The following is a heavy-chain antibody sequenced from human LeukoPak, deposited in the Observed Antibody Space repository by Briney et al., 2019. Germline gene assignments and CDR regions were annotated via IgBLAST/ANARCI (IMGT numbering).Heavy chain of an antibody. V-gene: IGHV5-51*01. D-gene: IGHD5-12*01. J-gene: IGHJ4*02. CDR3: VRRGAHWATKPYYFDY. CDR1: GYSFTSYW. CDR2: IYPGDSDT. Sequence: GESLKISCKGSGYSFTSYWIGWVRQMPGKGLEWMGIIYPGDSDTRYSPSFQVQVTISADKSISTAYLQWSSLKASDTAMYYCVRRGAHWATKPYYFDYWGQGTLVTLSS.